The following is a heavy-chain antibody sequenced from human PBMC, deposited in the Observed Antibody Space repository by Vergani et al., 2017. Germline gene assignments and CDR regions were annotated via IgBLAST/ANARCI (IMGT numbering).Heavy chain of an antibody. D-gene: IGHD1-26*01. J-gene: IGHJ4*02. CDR1: GFTFDDYG. V-gene: IGHV3-20*04. CDR2: INWNGGST. Sequence: EVQLVESGGGVVRPGGSLRLSCAASGFTFDDYGMSWVRQAPGKGLEWVSGINWNGGSTGYADSVKGRFTISRDNAKNSLYLQMNSLRAEDTALYYCAGDQEKWELLPPSSFDYWGQGTLVTVSS. CDR3: AGDQEKWELLPPSSFDY.